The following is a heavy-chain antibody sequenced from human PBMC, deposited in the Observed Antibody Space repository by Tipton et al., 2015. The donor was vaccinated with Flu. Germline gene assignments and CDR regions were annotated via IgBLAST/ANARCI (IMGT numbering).Heavy chain of an antibody. CDR2: IHQGGTT. V-gene: IGHV4-38-2*01. Sequence: TLSLTCAVSGYSIRSGYYWDWIRQPPGKGLEWIGSIHQGGTTYYKSSLKSRATISVDTSKNQFSLKLSSVTAADTAVYYCAMYYYDSSAYYSQGWFDYWGQGTLVTVSS. CDR1: GYSIRSGYY. D-gene: IGHD3-22*01. CDR3: AMYYYDSSAYYSQGWFDY. J-gene: IGHJ5*01.